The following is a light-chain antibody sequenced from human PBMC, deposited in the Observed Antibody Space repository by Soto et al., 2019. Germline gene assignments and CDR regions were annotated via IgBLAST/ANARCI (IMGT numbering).Light chain of an antibody. CDR2: AAS. J-gene: IGKJ4*01. V-gene: IGKV1-39*01. Sequence: DILMTQSPSSLSASVGDRVTITRRASQSIATYLHWYQQKPGKAPKLLIYAASSLQSGVPLRFSGSGSGTDFTLTISSLQPEDFATYYCQQSYSSPRLTFGGGTMVDIK. CDR3: QQSYSSPRLT. CDR1: QSIATY.